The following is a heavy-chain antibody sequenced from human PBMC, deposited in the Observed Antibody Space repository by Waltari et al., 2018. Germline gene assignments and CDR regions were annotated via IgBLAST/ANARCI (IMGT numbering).Heavy chain of an antibody. D-gene: IGHD6-6*01. CDR1: GFTFSSYA. CDR3: AKRQLGDYYYYYMDV. V-gene: IGHV3-23*03. Sequence: EVQLLESGGGLVQPGGSLRLPCAASGFTFSSYAMSWVRQATGKGLECVSVIYSGGSSTYYADSVKGRFTISRDNSKNTLYLQMNSLRAEDTAVYYCAKRQLGDYYYYYMDVWGKGTTVTVSS. J-gene: IGHJ6*03. CDR2: IYSGGSST.